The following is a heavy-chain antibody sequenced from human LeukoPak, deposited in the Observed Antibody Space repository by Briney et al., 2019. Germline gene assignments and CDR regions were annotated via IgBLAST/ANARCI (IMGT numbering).Heavy chain of an antibody. Sequence: SETLCLTCAVYGGSFSGYYWSWIRQPPGKGLEWIGEINHSGSTNYNPSLESRVTISVDTSKNQFSLKLSSVTAADTAVYYCARAAQLVRDFDYWGQGTLVTVSS. D-gene: IGHD6-13*01. CDR2: INHSGST. CDR3: ARAAQLVRDFDY. CDR1: GGSFSGYY. V-gene: IGHV4-34*01. J-gene: IGHJ4*02.